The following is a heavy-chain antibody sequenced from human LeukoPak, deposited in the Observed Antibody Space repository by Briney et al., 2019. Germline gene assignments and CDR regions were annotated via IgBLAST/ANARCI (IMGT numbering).Heavy chain of an antibody. D-gene: IGHD3-9*01. CDR2: ISSSSSYI. Sequence: GGSLRLSCAASGFTFSSYSMNWVRQAPGKGLEWVSSISSSSSYIYYADSVKGRFTISRDNAKNSLYLQMNSLRAEDTAVYYCSRKLRYFDWLSHYRYYFDYWGQGTLVTVSS. V-gene: IGHV3-21*01. CDR3: SRKLRYFDWLSHYRYYFDY. CDR1: GFTFSSYS. J-gene: IGHJ4*02.